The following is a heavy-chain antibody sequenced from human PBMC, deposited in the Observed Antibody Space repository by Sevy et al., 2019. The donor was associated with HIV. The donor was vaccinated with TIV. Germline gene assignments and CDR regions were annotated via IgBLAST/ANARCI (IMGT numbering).Heavy chain of an antibody. CDR3: VRDERAIASHFDY. D-gene: IGHD2-21*01. Sequence: GGSLRLSCEASGFTFSSYTMNWVRQSPEKGLEWVATIDRNDITHYADSVKGRFIISRDTAKNSLFLQMNSLRDDDTALYFCVRDERAIASHFDYWGRGTLVTVSS. CDR1: GFTFSSYT. CDR2: IDRNDIT. V-gene: IGHV3-48*02. J-gene: IGHJ4*02.